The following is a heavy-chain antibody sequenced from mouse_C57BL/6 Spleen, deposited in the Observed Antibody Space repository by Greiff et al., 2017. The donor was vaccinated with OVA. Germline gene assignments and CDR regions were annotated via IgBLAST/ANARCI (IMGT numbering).Heavy chain of an antibody. D-gene: IGHD3-1*01. CDR1: GYTFTSYW. CDR2: IYPSDSET. J-gene: IGHJ1*03. Sequence: QVQLQQPGAELVRPGSSVKLSCKASGYTFTSYWMDWVKQRPGQGLEWIGNIYPSDSETHYNQKFKDKATVTVDKSSSTAYMQLSSLTSEDSAVYYCARRAKPGYFDVWGTGTTVTVSS. CDR3: ARRAKPGYFDV. V-gene: IGHV1-61*01.